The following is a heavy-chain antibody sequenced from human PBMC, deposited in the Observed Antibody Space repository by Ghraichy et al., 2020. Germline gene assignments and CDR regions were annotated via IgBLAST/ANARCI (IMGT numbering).Heavy chain of an antibody. J-gene: IGHJ4*02. CDR2: FYYRRTT. Sequence: SETLSLTCTVSGDSISISSYFWGWIRQPPGKGLEWIGNFYYRRTTFYNPSLKSRITMSVDTSESQFSLQRRSVTAADTAVYYCARQETGYYDRSGYFPYYSDYWGQGFLLTVS. D-gene: IGHD3-22*01. CDR3: ARQETGYYDRSGYFPYYSDY. CDR1: GDSISISSYF. V-gene: IGHV4-39*01.